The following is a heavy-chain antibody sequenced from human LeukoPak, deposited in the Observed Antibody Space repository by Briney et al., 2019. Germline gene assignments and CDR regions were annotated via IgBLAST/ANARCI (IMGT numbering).Heavy chain of an antibody. D-gene: IGHD3-22*01. Sequence: GGSLRLSCAASGFTFDDYAMHWVRQAPGKGLEWVSGISWNSGSIGYADSVKGRFTIPRDNAKNSLYLQMNSLRAEDTALYYRAKSQFGGNYYDSSGYYYFSQSYFQHWGQGTLVTVSS. CDR1: GFTFDDYA. CDR3: AKSQFGGNYYDSSGYYYFSQSYFQH. V-gene: IGHV3-9*01. CDR2: ISWNSGSI. J-gene: IGHJ1*01.